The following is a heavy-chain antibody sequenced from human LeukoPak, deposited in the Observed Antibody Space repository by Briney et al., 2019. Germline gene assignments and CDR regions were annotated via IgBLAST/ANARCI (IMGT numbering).Heavy chain of an antibody. D-gene: IGHD5-12*01. V-gene: IGHV1-2*02. CDR3: AYYDYNIYPY. Sequence: ASVKVSCKASGYATDYYIHWVRQAPGQGLEWMGWINLNSGGTIYARNFRGRVTMTRDTSIATVYLELRSLRSDDAAVYYCAYYDYNIYPYWGQGTLVTVSS. CDR1: GYATDYY. J-gene: IGHJ4*02. CDR2: INLNSGGT.